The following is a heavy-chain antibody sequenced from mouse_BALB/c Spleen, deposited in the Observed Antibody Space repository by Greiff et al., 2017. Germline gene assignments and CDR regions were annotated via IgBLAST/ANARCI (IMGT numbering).Heavy chain of an antibody. V-gene: IGHV14-4*02. Sequence: VQLQQSGAELVRSGASVKLSCTASGFNIKDYYMHWVKQRPEQGLEWIGWIDPENGDTEYAPKFQGKATMTADTSSNTAYLQLSSLTSEDTAVYDCNAFYGRGSYCCAMDYWGQGTSVTVSA. CDR3: NAFYGRGSYCCAMDY. J-gene: IGHJ4*01. CDR2: IDPENGDT. D-gene: IGHD1-1*01. CDR1: GFNIKDYY.